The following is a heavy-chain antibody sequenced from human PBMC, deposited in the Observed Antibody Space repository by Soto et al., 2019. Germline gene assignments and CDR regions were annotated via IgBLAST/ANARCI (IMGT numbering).Heavy chain of an antibody. Sequence: PLETLSLTCAVSGGSISSGGYSWSWIRQPPGKGLEWIGYIYHSGSTYYNPSLKSRVTISVDRSKNQFSLKLSSVTAADTAVYYCARENNVLPGGYFDYWGQGTRVTVSS. V-gene: IGHV4-30-2*01. CDR2: IYHSGST. CDR1: GGSISSGGYS. CDR3: ARENNVLPGGYFDY. J-gene: IGHJ4*02. D-gene: IGHD3-10*01.